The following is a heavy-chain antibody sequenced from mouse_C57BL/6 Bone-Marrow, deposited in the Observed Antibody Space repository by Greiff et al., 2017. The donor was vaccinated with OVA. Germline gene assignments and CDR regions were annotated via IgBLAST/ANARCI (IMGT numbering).Heavy chain of an antibody. CDR2: IDPNSGGT. J-gene: IGHJ3*01. V-gene: IGHV1-72*01. CDR1: GYTFTSYW. D-gene: IGHD2-1*01. CDR3: ARSEVYYGNYVLAY. Sequence: QVQLKQPGAELVRPGASVKLSCKASGYTFTSYWMHWVKQRPGRGLEWIGRIDPNSGGTEYNEKFKGKATLTVDKTSSTAYMQLSSLTSEDSAVYDCARSEVYYGNYVLAYWGQGTMVTVSA.